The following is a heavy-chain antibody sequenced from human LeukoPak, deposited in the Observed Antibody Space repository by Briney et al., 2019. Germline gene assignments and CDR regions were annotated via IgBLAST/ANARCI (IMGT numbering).Heavy chain of an antibody. CDR3: AKDPHGPRYFDS. D-gene: IGHD4-17*01. Sequence: GGSLRLSCAASGFTFGRHALSWVRQAPGKGLEWVSYLSGSGYNIYYADSVKGRFTISRDNSKNTVYLQMTSLRAEDTAVYYCAKDPHGPRYFDSWGQGTLVTVSS. CDR1: GFTFGRHA. J-gene: IGHJ4*02. CDR2: LSGSGYNI. V-gene: IGHV3-23*01.